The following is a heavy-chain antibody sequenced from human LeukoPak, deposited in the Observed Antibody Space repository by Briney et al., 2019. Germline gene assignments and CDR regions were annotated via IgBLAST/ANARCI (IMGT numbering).Heavy chain of an antibody. V-gene: IGHV1-46*01. J-gene: IGHJ5*02. D-gene: IGHD3-10*01. CDR2: INPSGGST. Sequence: GASVKVSCKASGYTFTSYYMHWVRQAPGQGLEWMGIINPSGGSTSYAQKFQGRVTMTRDTSTSTVYMELSSLRAEDTAVYYCARGPIEDKMVRVRAAFDPWGQGTLVTVSS. CDR1: GYTFTSYY. CDR3: ARGPIEDKMVRVRAAFDP.